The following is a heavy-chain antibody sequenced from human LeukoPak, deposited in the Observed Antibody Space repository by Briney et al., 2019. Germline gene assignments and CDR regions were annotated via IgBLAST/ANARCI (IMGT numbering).Heavy chain of an antibody. D-gene: IGHD3-3*01. V-gene: IGHV4-39*01. Sequence: SETLSLNCTVSGGSISSSSYYWGWIRQPPGKGLEWIGSIYYSGSTYYNPSLKSRVTISVDTSKNQFSLKLSSVTAADTAVYYCARHYEAGGAIDYWGQGTLVTVSS. J-gene: IGHJ4*02. CDR2: IYYSGST. CDR1: GGSISSSSYY. CDR3: ARHYEAGGAIDY.